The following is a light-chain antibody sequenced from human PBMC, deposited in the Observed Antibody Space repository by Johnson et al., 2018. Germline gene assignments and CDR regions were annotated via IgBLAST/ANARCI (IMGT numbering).Light chain of an antibody. J-gene: IGLJ1*01. CDR2: ENN. CDR1: SSNIGNNY. V-gene: IGLV1-51*02. Sequence: SVLTQPPSVSAAPGQKVTISCSGSSSNIGNNYVSWYQQLPGTAPKLLIYENNKRPSGIPDRFSGSKSGTSATLGFTGLQTGAEADYYCGTWDSSLSAGNVFGTGTKVTVL. CDR3: GTWDSSLSAGNV.